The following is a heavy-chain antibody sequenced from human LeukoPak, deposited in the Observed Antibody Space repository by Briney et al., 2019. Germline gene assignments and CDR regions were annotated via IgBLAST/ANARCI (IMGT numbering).Heavy chain of an antibody. CDR2: IYPGDSDT. J-gene: IGHJ4*02. D-gene: IGHD3-9*01. V-gene: IGHV5-51*01. CDR1: GYSFTSYW. CDR3: ARLAPGSYDILTGPFDY. Sequence: GESLKISCKASGYSFTSYWIAWVRQMPGKGLEWMGIIYPGDSDTRYSPSFQGQVTISADKSISTAYLQWSSLKASDTAMYYCARLAPGSYDILTGPFDYWGQGTLVTVSS.